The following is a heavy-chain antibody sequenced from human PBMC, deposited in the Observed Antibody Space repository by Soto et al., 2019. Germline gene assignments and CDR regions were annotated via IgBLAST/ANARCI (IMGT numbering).Heavy chain of an antibody. CDR2: ISSSSSTI. CDR3: ARGGRAGIAAAGGGYYYYYGMDV. V-gene: IGHV3-48*02. J-gene: IGHJ6*02. D-gene: IGHD6-13*01. CDR1: GFTFSSYS. Sequence: EVQLVESGGGLVQPGGSLRLSCAASGFTFSSYSMNWVRQAPGKGLEWVSYISSSSSTIYYADSVKGRFTISRDNAKNSLYVQMNGLRDEDAAVYYCARGGRAGIAAAGGGYYYYYGMDVWGQGTTVTVSS.